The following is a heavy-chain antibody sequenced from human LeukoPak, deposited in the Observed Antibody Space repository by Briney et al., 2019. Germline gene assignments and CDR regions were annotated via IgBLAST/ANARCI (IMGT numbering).Heavy chain of an antibody. CDR1: GYTFTSYY. CDR3: AREDRSGWYPLDY. D-gene: IGHD6-19*01. CDR2: INPSGGRT. V-gene: IGHV1-46*01. J-gene: IGHJ4*02. Sequence: ASVKVSCKASGYTFTSYYMHWVRQAPGQGLEWMGTINPSGGRTSYAQKFQGRVTMTRDTSTSTVYMELSSLRSEDTAVYYCAREDRSGWYPLDYWGQGTLVTVSS.